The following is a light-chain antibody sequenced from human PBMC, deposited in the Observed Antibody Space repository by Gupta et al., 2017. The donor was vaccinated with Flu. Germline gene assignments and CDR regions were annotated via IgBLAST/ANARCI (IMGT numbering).Light chain of an antibody. CDR1: QSVTSNY. V-gene: IGKV3-20*01. J-gene: IGKJ2*01. Sequence: EIVLTQSPGTLSLSPGERATLSCRASQSVTSNYLAWYQQMPGQAPRLLIYGASTRATGIPDRFSGSGSGTDFSLTIGRLEPEDFAVYYCQQYGSSPTFGQGTKLEIK. CDR2: GAS. CDR3: QQYGSSPT.